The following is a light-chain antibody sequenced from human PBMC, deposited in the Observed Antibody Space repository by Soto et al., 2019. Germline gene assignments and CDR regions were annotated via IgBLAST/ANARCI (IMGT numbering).Light chain of an antibody. CDR3: CSYAGSSVSLWV. V-gene: IGLV2-23*01. CDR2: EGS. J-gene: IGLJ3*02. CDR1: SSDVGSYNL. Sequence: QSALTQPASVSGSPGQSITISCTGTSSDVGSYNLVSWYQQYPDKAPKLMIYEGSKRPSGVSNRFSGSKSGNTASLTISGLQAEDEAHYHCCSYAGSSVSLWVFGAGTQLTVL.